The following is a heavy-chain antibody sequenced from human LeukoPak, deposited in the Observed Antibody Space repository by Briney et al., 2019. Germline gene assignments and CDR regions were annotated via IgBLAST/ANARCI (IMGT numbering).Heavy chain of an antibody. J-gene: IGHJ4*02. CDR2: IKQDGSEK. CDR3: ARVYSSSSRYFDY. D-gene: IGHD6-6*01. Sequence: GGSLRLSCAASGFTFSSYWMTWVRQAPGKGLEWGANIKQDGSEKYYVDSVKGRFTISRDNAKNSLYLQMNSLRAEDTAIYFCARVYSSSSRYFDYWGQGTLVTVPS. CDR1: GFTFSSYW. V-gene: IGHV3-7*05.